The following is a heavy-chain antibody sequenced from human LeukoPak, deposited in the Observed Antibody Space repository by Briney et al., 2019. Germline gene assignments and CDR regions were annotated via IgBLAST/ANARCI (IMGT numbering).Heavy chain of an antibody. CDR1: GFTFSSYW. D-gene: IGHD3-10*01. CDR2: IKQDGSEK. J-gene: IGHJ3*02. CDR3: ARDGDWYGSGSYYNFDAFDI. V-gene: IGHV3-7*03. Sequence: GGSLRLSCAASGFTFSSYWMSWVRQAPGKGLEWVANIKQDGSEKYYVDSVKGRFTISRDNAKNSLYLQMNSLRAEDTAVYYCARDGDWYGSGSYYNFDAFDIWGQGTMVTVSS.